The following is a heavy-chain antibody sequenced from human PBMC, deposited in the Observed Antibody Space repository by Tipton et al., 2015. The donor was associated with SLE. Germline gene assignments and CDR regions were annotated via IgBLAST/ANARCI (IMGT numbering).Heavy chain of an antibody. J-gene: IGHJ5*02. Sequence: TLSLTCTVSGGSLSSGGYYWSWVRQPAGKTLEWIGRTYTSGSTNYNPSLRSRVTISVDTSKNQFSLKLDSVTAADTAVYYCAGRTAASGTLYLWGQGALVTVSS. V-gene: IGHV4-61*02. CDR2: TYTSGST. CDR3: AGRTAASGTLYL. CDR1: GGSLSSGGYY. D-gene: IGHD6-13*01.